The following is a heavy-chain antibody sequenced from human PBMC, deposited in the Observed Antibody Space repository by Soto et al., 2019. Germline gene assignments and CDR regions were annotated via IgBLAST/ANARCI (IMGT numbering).Heavy chain of an antibody. V-gene: IGHV4-30-4*01. J-gene: IGHJ5*02. CDR1: GGSISSGDYY. Sequence: SETLSLTCTVSGGSISSGDYYWSWIRQPPGKGLEWIGYIYYSGSTYYNPSLKSRVTISVDTSKNQFSLKLSSVTAADTAVYYCARLCGYYQSLDTWGQGTLVTVSS. CDR3: ARLCGYYQSLDT. CDR2: IYYSGST. D-gene: IGHD3-22*01.